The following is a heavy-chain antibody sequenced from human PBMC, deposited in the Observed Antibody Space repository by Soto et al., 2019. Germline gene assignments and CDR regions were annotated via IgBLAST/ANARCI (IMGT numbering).Heavy chain of an antibody. Sequence: ASVKVSCKASDFSFTSHGISWVRKAPGQGLEWMGWISLYNGNTNYAQQFQGRVTMTTDTSTSTAYMELRSLRSDDTAMYFCAIYHLELFRFDYWGQGTLVTVSS. CDR2: ISLYNGNT. CDR1: DFSFTSHG. V-gene: IGHV1-18*04. D-gene: IGHD2-2*01. CDR3: AIYHLELFRFDY. J-gene: IGHJ4*02.